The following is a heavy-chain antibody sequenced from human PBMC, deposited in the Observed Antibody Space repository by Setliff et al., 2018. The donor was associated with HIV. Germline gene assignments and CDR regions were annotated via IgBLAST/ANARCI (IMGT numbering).Heavy chain of an antibody. CDR1: GGSFSDYY. Sequence: PSETLSLTCAVYGGSFSDYYWTWIRQSPGKGLEWIGEITHSGSTKYNPSLKSRVTISVDTSKNQFSLKLNSVTAADTAVYYCARVSSTYWYSIFRNYYYHMDVWGKGTTVTVSS. CDR2: ITHSGST. V-gene: IGHV4-34*01. CDR3: ARVSSTYWYSIFRNYYYHMDV. D-gene: IGHD2-8*02. J-gene: IGHJ6*03.